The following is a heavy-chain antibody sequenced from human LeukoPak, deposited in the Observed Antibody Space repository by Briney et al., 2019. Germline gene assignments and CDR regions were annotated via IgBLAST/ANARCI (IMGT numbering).Heavy chain of an antibody. J-gene: IGHJ4*02. CDR1: GYTFTSYG. CDR2: ISAYNGNT. Sequence: ASVKVSCKASGYTFTSYGISWVRQAPGQGLEWMGWISAYNGNTNYAQKLQGRVTMTTDTSTSTAYMELRSLRSDDTAVYYCARVSGRGSSWYQFDYWGQGTLVTVSS. D-gene: IGHD6-13*01. V-gene: IGHV1-18*01. CDR3: ARVSGRGSSWYQFDY.